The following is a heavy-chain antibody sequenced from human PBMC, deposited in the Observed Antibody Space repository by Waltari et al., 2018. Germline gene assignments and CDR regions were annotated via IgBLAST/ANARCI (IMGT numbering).Heavy chain of an antibody. CDR3: VRSHCSGDSCFRYVDS. CDR2: INHGVKS. Sequence: RLDQWGTELVEPWETLSLTCAVYEGSFSSFFWWLVRQAPGKGLEWIGEINHGVKSDYNKSLMSRRVMSVDTSKTQFSLMLSSVNAADTAVYYCVRSHCSGDSCFRYVDSWGQGTLVTVSS. D-gene: IGHD2-15*01. J-gene: IGHJ4*02. V-gene: IGHV4-34*01. CDR1: EGSFSSFF.